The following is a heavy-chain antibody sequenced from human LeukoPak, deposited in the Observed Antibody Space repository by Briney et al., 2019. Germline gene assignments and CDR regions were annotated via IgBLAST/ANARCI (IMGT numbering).Heavy chain of an antibody. D-gene: IGHD4-23*01. Sequence: SETLSLTCTVSGASITSDIFYWNWIRQSPGKGLEWIGAIHNSRGTSYNPSLESRLTISVDPSENKFFLKMTSVTDADTATYYCGKVGGNTNSWGQGALVTVS. J-gene: IGHJ4*02. CDR3: GKVGGNTNS. CDR1: GASITSDIFY. CDR2: IHNSRGT. V-gene: IGHV4-30-4*01.